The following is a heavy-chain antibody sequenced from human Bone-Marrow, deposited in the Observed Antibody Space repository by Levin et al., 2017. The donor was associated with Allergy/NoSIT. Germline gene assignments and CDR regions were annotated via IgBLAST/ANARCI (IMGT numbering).Heavy chain of an antibody. Sequence: PGGSLRLSCKGSGYSFPSHWIGWVRQMPGKGLEWMAIIYPGDSDIIYSPSFQGQVTISADKSINTAYLQWSSLKASDTATYYCARRDSSWGFDYWGQGALVTVSS. CDR2: IYPGDSDI. V-gene: IGHV5-51*01. J-gene: IGHJ4*02. CDR3: ARRDSSWGFDY. D-gene: IGHD6-13*01. CDR1: GYSFPSHW.